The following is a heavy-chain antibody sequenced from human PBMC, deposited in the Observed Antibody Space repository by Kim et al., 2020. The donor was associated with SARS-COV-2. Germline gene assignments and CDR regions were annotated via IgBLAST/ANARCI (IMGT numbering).Heavy chain of an antibody. V-gene: IGHV1-69*13. CDR3: ARLEPYSSGWGPGPYYYYYGMDV. D-gene: IGHD6-25*01. J-gene: IGHJ6*02. CDR2: IIPIFGTA. CDR1: GGTFSSYA. Sequence: SVKVSCKASGGTFSSYAISWVRQAPGQGLEWMGGIIPIFGTANYAQKFQGRVTITADESTSTAYMELSSLRSEDTAVYYCARLEPYSSGWGPGPYYYYYGMDVWGQGTTVTVSS.